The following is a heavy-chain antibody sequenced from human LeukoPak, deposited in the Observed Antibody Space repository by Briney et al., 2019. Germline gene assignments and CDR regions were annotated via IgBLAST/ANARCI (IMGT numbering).Heavy chain of an antibody. CDR3: ASVTFGVVTYYYYYYMDV. CDR2: IIPIFGTA. D-gene: IGHD3-3*01. V-gene: IGHV1-69*06. J-gene: IGHJ6*03. CDR1: GGTFSSYA. Sequence: ASMKVSCKASGGTFSSYAISWVRQAPGQGLEWMGGIIPIFGTANYAQKFQGRVTITADKSTSTAYMELSSLRSEDTAVYYCASVTFGVVTYYYYYYMDVWGKGTTVTVSS.